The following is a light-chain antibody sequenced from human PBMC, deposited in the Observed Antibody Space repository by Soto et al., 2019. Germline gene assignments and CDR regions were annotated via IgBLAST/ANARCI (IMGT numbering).Light chain of an antibody. CDR2: DAA. CDR3: QQRSNWAPT. CDR1: QSVSSN. Sequence: EIVLTQSPATLSLSPGERATLSCRASQSVSSNLAWYQRKPGQAPRLLIYDAATRATGIPARFSGSGSGTDFTLTITSLEPEDFAVYYCQQRSNWAPTFGQGTKV. V-gene: IGKV3-11*01. J-gene: IGKJ1*01.